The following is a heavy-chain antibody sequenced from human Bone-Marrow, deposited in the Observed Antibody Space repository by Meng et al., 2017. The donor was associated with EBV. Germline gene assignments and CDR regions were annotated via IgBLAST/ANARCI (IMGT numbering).Heavy chain of an antibody. D-gene: IGHD3-10*01. V-gene: IGHV1-69*01. J-gene: IGHJ4*02. Sequence: QVQLVQSGAEVKKPGSSVKVSCKASGGTFSSYAISWVRQAPGQGLEWMGGIIPIFGTANYAQKFQGRVTITADESTSTAYMELSSLRSEDTAVYYCARGPYYYGSASEYYFDYWGQGTLVTVAS. CDR1: GGTFSSYA. CDR2: IIPIFGTA. CDR3: ARGPYYYGSASEYYFDY.